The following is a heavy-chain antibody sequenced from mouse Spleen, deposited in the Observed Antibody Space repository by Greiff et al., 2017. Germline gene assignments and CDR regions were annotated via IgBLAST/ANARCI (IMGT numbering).Heavy chain of an antibody. CDR1: GFTFSSYA. J-gene: IGHJ3*01. CDR3: ARRAYDYDRGFAY. D-gene: IGHD2-4*01. Sequence: EVKLVESGGGLVKPGGSLKLSCAASGFTFSSYAMSWVRQTPEKRLEWVATISSGGSYTYYPDSVKGRFTISRDNAKNTLYLQMSSLRSEDTAMYYCARRAYDYDRGFAYWGQGTLVTVSA. V-gene: IGHV5-9-3*01. CDR2: ISSGGSYT.